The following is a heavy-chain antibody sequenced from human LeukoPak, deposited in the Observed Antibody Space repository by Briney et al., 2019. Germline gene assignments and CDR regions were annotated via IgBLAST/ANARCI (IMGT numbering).Heavy chain of an antibody. CDR2: LPRSGGDT. J-gene: IGHJ4*02. D-gene: IGHD2-8*01. CDR1: GFPFSSSA. CDR3: AEAETNTNGLFHC. V-gene: IGHV3-23*01. Sequence: QPGASLRLSCAASGFPFSSSAMSWVRQAPGKGLEWVSGLPRSGGDTYYADSVKGRFTISRDNSKNTLHLQMNSLRAEDTAIYYCAEAETNTNGLFHCWGQGTLVTVSS.